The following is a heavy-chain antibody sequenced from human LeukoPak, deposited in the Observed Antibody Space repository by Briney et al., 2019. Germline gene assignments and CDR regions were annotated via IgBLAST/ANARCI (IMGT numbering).Heavy chain of an antibody. V-gene: IGHV3-7*01. CDR3: AREPTITIFGVVITNDAFDI. Sequence: GGSLRLSCAASGFRFSDYYMNWVRQAPGKGLEWVANIKEDGSEKNYVDSVKGRFTISRDNAKNSLYLEMNSLRAEDTAVYYCAREPTITIFGVVITNDAFDIWGQGTMVTVSS. D-gene: IGHD3-3*01. CDR1: GFRFSDYY. CDR2: IKEDGSEK. J-gene: IGHJ3*02.